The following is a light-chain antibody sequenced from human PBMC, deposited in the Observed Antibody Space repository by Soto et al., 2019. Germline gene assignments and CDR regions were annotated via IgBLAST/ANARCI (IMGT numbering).Light chain of an antibody. CDR1: QSISSSY. V-gene: IGKV3-20*01. CDR3: QQYGSSRFT. CDR2: GAC. J-gene: IGKJ3*01. Sequence: EIVLTQSPGTLSLSPGERATLSCRASQSISSSYLAWYQQKPGQAPRLLVYGACSRATGIPDRFSGSWSGTDFTLTISRLEPEYFAVYYCQQYGSSRFTFGPGTRVEIK.